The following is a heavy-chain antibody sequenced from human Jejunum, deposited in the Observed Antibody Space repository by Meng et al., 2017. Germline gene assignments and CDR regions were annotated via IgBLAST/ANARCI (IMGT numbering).Heavy chain of an antibody. D-gene: IGHD6-19*01. Sequence: GESLKISCAASGFTFSTYWMTWVRQAPGKGLEWVANIKQDGSEKYYVDSVKGRFTISRDNAKNSLYLQMNSLRAEDTAVYYCARVTVAGRGGFDYWGQGTLVTGAS. V-gene: IGHV3-7*01. J-gene: IGHJ4*02. CDR2: IKQDGSEK. CDR1: GFTFSTYW. CDR3: ARVTVAGRGGFDY.